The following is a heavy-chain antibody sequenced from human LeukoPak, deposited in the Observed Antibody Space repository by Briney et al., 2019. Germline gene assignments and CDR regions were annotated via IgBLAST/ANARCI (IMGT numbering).Heavy chain of an antibody. CDR1: GFSFSSYA. CDR2: ISSNGDST. V-gene: IGHV3-64*04. Sequence: GESLRLSCSVSGFSFSSYAMHWVRQAPGKGLEYVSSISSNGDSTYYADSVKGRFTISRDNAKNSLYLQMNSLRAEDTAVYYCAREGYYDSSGYYWGQGTLVTVSS. J-gene: IGHJ4*02. CDR3: AREGYYDSSGYY. D-gene: IGHD3-22*01.